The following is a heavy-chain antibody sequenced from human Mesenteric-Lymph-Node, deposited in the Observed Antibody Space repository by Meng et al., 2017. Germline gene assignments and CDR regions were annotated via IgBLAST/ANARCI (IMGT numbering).Heavy chain of an antibody. D-gene: IGHD5-24*01. V-gene: IGHV4-31*04. J-gene: IGHJ4*02. CDR1: GGSVSGGAYY. Sequence: QRRLRESGPGLVKPSQTLSLTCTVSGGSVSGGAYYWSWIRQHPGKGLEWIGYIYYSGSTYYNPSLKSRVTISLDTSKNQFSLNLNSVTAADTAVYYCATQESRDGHNPYWGQGTLVTVSS. CDR2: IYYSGST. CDR3: ATQESRDGHNPY.